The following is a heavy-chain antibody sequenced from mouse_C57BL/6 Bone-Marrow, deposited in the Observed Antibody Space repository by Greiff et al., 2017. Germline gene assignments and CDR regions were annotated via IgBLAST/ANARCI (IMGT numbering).Heavy chain of an antibody. CDR1: GFTFTDYY. CDR3: AKQLRLPDYYAMDY. D-gene: IGHD3-2*02. V-gene: IGHV1-36*01. Sequence: VQLKQSGPVLVKPGPSVKISCKASGFTFTDYYMHWVKQSHGKSLEWIGLVYPYNGGTSYNQKFKGKATLTVDTSSSTAYMELNSLTSEDSAVYYCAKQLRLPDYYAMDYWGQGTSVTVSS. J-gene: IGHJ4*01. CDR2: VYPYNGGT.